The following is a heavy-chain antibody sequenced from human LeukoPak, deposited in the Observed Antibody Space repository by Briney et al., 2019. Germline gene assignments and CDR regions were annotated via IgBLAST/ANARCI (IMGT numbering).Heavy chain of an antibody. CDR3: ARDDFWSGYYYMDV. Sequence: GGSLRLSCEASGFTFSSYSMNWVRQAPGKGLEWISYISTSTTTIYYANSVKGRFTISRDNAKKSLYLQMNSLRVEDTGVYYCARDDFWSGYYYMDVWGKGTTVTVSS. CDR1: GFTFSSYS. CDR2: ISTSTTTI. V-gene: IGHV3-48*01. J-gene: IGHJ6*03. D-gene: IGHD3-3*01.